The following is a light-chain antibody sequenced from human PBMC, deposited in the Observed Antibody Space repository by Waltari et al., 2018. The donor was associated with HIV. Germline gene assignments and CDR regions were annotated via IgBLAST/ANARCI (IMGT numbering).Light chain of an antibody. CDR2: DVS. J-gene: IGLJ2*01. V-gene: IGLV2-14*03. Sequence: QSALTQPASMSGSPGQSITISCAGPTSDIGPSHSVSWYQQHTDRGPKLIIYDVSSRPSGVDSRFSGSKSGNTASLTISDLRSDDEAVYYCSSYRTTFIFGAGTKLNVL. CDR1: TSDIGPSHS. CDR3: SSYRTTFI.